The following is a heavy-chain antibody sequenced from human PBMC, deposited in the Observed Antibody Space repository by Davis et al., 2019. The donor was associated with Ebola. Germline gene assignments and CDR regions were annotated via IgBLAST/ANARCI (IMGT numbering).Heavy chain of an antibody. CDR3: ARDGGVWMVSEF. J-gene: IGHJ4*02. CDR1: GYTFTNYG. V-gene: IGHV1-18*01. D-gene: IGHD3-16*01. Sequence: ASVKVSCKASGYTFTNYGLSWVRQAPGQGLEWMGWINVYNGNTEYAQKLQGRVTMTTDTSTTTSYIELRSLTSDDTAVYYCARDGGVWMVSEFWGQGTLVIVSS. CDR2: INVYNGNT.